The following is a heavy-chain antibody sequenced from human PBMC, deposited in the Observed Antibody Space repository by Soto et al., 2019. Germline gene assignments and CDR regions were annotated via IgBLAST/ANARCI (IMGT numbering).Heavy chain of an antibody. D-gene: IGHD6-13*01. CDR1: GYTFTSYG. V-gene: IGHV1-18*01. CDR2: INAYNGNT. J-gene: IGHJ4*02. Sequence: ASVKVSCKASGYTFTSYGISWVRQAPGQGLEWMGWINAYNGNTNYAQKLQGRVTMTTDTSTSTAYMELRSLRSDDTAVYYCARDQGYSSSWYGGDSWGQGTLVTVPP. CDR3: ARDQGYSSSWYGGDS.